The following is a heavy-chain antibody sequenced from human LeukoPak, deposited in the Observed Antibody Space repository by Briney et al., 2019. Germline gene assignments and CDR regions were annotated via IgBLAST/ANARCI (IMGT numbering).Heavy chain of an antibody. CDR2: INGDGSST. CDR3: TRIPYSSAYPYYYYAMDV. CDR1: GFTFSNYW. J-gene: IGHJ6*02. V-gene: IGHV3-74*01. D-gene: IGHD5-18*01. Sequence: GGSLRLSCAASGFTFSNYWMHWVRPAPGKGLVWVSRINGDGSSTGDADSAKGRFIISRDHAKNTLYLQMNSLRVEDTAVYYCTRIPYSSAYPYYYYAMDVWGQGTTVTVSS.